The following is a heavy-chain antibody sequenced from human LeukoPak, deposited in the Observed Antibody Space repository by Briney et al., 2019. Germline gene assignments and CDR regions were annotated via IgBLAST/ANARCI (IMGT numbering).Heavy chain of an antibody. Sequence: ASVKVSCKASGYTFTGYYMHWVRQAPGQGLEWMGWINPDSGGTKYAQKFQGRVSMTRDTSSSTAYMELSRLRSDDTAVYYCARAHDFWSGFYPVDYWGRGTLVTVSS. J-gene: IGHJ4*02. CDR3: ARAHDFWSGFYPVDY. D-gene: IGHD3-3*01. V-gene: IGHV1-2*02. CDR2: INPDSGGT. CDR1: GYTFTGYY.